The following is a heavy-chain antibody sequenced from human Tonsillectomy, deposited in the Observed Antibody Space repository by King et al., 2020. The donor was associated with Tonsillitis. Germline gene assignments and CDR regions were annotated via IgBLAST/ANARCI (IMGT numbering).Heavy chain of an antibody. CDR2: ISHGGST. J-gene: IGHJ6*03. D-gene: IGHD2-15*01. CDR3: ARECPKIRSGPPHLKDYYYYIDV. V-gene: IGHV4-34*01. CDR1: GGSFSDYY. Sequence: VQLQQWGEGLLKPSETLSLTCAVYGGSFSDYYWSWLRQPPGKGLEWIGEISHGGSTNYNPSLKSRVTISVDTSKKQFSLNLTSVTAADTAVYYCARECPKIRSGPPHLKDYYYYIDVWGKGTTVTVSS.